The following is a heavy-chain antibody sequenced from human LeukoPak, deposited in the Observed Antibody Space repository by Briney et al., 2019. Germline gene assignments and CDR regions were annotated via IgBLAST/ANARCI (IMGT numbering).Heavy chain of an antibody. CDR1: GGTFSSYA. J-gene: IGHJ4*02. CDR3: ARAGYYDYVWGSYPLVYFDY. V-gene: IGHV1-69*13. Sequence: GASVKVSCKASGGTFSSYAISWVRQAPGQGLEWMGGIIPIFGTANYAQKFQGRVTITADESTSTAYMELSSLRSEDTAVYYCARAGYYDYVWGSYPLVYFDYWGQGTLVTVSS. CDR2: IIPIFGTA. D-gene: IGHD3-16*02.